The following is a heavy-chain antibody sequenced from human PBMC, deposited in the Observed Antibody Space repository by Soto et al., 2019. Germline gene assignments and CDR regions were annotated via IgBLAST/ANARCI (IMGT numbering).Heavy chain of an antibody. CDR1: GFTFSDYA. CDR3: AKGGRRWLVTSDFNN. J-gene: IGHJ4*02. D-gene: IGHD6-19*01. V-gene: IGHV3-30*18. CDR2: VSHDGRNT. Sequence: VQLVESGGGVVQPGRSLRLSCAASGFTFSDYAMHWVRQAPGKGLEWVAVVSHDGRNTHYADSVKGRFTISRDSSKRTVALEMCSLRAEDTADYFTAKGGRRWLVTSDFNNWGQGALVTVSS.